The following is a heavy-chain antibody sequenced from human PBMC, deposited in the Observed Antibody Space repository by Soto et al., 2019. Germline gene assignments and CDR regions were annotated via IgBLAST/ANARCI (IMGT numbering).Heavy chain of an antibody. CDR3: ARGNSPVNVY. CDR1: GFTFSSYE. J-gene: IGHJ4*02. Sequence: DVHLVESGGGLAQPGGSLRLSCAASGFTFSSYEMNWVRQAPGKGLEWISYITSSGSTTYYADSVKGRFTISRDNAKNSLYLKMNSLRADDTAVYYCARGNSPVNVYWGQGTLVTVSS. V-gene: IGHV3-48*03. D-gene: IGHD3-16*02. CDR2: ITSSGSTT.